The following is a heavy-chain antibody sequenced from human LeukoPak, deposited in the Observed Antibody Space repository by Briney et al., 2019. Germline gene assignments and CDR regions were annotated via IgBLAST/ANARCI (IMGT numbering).Heavy chain of an antibody. CDR3: ARGLYSGYLGY. J-gene: IGHJ4*02. CDR1: GFTFSSYA. D-gene: IGHD5-12*01. Sequence: GGSLRLSCAASGFTFSSYAMSWVRQAPGKGLEWVSAISGSGGSTYYADSVKGRFTISRDNSKNTLYLQMNSLRAEDTAVYYCARGLYSGYLGYWGQGTLVTVSS. V-gene: IGHV3-23*01. CDR2: ISGSGGST.